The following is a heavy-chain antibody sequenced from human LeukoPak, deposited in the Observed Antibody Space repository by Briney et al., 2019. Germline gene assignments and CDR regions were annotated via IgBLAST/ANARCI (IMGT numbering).Heavy chain of an antibody. V-gene: IGHV3-23*01. CDR2: ISGSGGST. CDR3: ARVIGYYYYYMDV. CDR1: GFTVSSNS. D-gene: IGHD3-10*01. Sequence: GGSLRLSCTVSGFTVSSNSMSWARQAPGKGLEWVSAISGSGGSTYYADSVKGRFTISRDNTKNSLYLQMNSLSAEDTAVYYCARVIGYYYYYMDVWGKGTKAT. J-gene: IGHJ6*03.